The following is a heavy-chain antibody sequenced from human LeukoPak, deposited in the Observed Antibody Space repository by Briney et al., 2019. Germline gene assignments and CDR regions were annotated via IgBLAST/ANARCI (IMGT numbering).Heavy chain of an antibody. V-gene: IGHV3-66*01. CDR2: IYSGGST. CDR3: ASGYSYGRGR. Sequence: GGSLRLSCAASGFTFSSYAMSWVRQAPGKGLEWVSVIYSGGSTYYADSVKGRFTISRDNSKNTLYLQMNSLRAEDTAVYYCASGYSYGRGRWGQGTLVTVSS. CDR1: GFTFSSYA. J-gene: IGHJ4*02. D-gene: IGHD5-18*01.